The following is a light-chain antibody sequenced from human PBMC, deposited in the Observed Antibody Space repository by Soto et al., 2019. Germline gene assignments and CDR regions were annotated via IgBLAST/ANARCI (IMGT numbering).Light chain of an antibody. CDR3: HQYGNSPRT. CDR2: GAF. J-gene: IGKJ2*01. Sequence: EVVLTQSPGALSLSPGEGATLSCRASEPIGNNYLAWYQQQKPGQAPRLLIFGAFYRATGIPDRFSGSVSGTEFTLTISKLKPEDFAVYYCHQYGNSPRTFGQGTKLEIK. V-gene: IGKV3-20*01. CDR1: EPIGNNY.